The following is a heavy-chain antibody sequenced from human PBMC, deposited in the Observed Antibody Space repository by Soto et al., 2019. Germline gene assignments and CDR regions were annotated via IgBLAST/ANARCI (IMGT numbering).Heavy chain of an antibody. CDR2: IYYRGNT. Sequence: WETLSLTCTVSGVSISSGGHYCGWVRQPPGKGLEWIGNIYYRGNTYYNPSLRSRVTISVDTSKNQFSLKVTSLTVADTAVYYCGRHRDTSSRHLLPDYLGQGIVDTVSS. D-gene: IGHD6-13*01. V-gene: IGHV4-39*01. CDR3: GRHRDTSSRHLLPDY. J-gene: IGHJ4*02. CDR1: GVSISSGGHY.